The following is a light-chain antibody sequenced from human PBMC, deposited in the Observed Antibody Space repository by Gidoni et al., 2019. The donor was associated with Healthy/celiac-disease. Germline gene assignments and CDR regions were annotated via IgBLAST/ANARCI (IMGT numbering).Light chain of an antibody. J-gene: IGKJ4*01. Sequence: ELVLTQSSATLSLSPGERATLSCRASQSVSSYLAWYQQKPGQATRLLIYDASNRATGIPARFSGSGSGTDFTLTISSLEPEDFAVYYCQQRSNWPALTFGGGTKVEIK. CDR2: DAS. CDR1: QSVSSY. V-gene: IGKV3-11*01. CDR3: QQRSNWPALT.